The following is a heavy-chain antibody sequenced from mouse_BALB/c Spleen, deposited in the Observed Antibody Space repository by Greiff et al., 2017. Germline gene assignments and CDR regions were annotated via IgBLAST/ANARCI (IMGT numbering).Heavy chain of an antibody. V-gene: IGHV1S81*02. CDR3: ARVITTVAYFDY. Sequence: VQLQQSGAELVKPGASVKLSCKASGYTFTSYWMHWVKQRPGQGLEWIGEINPSNGRTNYNEKFKSKATLTVDKSSSTAYMQLSSLTSEDSAVYYCARVITTVAYFDYWGQGTTLTVSS. CDR1: GYTFTSYW. CDR2: INPSNGRT. D-gene: IGHD1-1*01. J-gene: IGHJ2*01.